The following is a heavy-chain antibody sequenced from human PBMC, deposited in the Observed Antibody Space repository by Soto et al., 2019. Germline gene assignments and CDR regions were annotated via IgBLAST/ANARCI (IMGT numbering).Heavy chain of an antibody. Sequence: SVKVSCKASGGTFSSYAISWVRQAPGQGLEWMGGIIPIFGTANYAQKFQGRVTITADESTSTAYMELSSLRSEDTAVYYCARSIQMMYHYDSSRAGNNWFDPWGQGTLVTVSS. CDR2: IIPIFGTA. CDR1: GGTFSSYA. D-gene: IGHD3-22*01. J-gene: IGHJ5*02. CDR3: ARSIQMMYHYDSSRAGNNWFDP. V-gene: IGHV1-69*13.